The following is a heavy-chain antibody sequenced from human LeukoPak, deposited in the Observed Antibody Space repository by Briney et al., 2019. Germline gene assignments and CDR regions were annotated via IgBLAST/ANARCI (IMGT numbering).Heavy chain of an antibody. D-gene: IGHD3-3*01. CDR2: ISSSSSYI. CDR1: GFTFSSYA. Sequence: PGGSLRLSCAASGFTFSSYAMSWVRQAPGKGLEWVSSISSSSSYIYYADSVKGRFTISRDNAKNSLYLQMNSLRAEDTAVYYCARDQSYDSPSFDYWGQGTLVTVSS. V-gene: IGHV3-21*01. J-gene: IGHJ4*02. CDR3: ARDQSYDSPSFDY.